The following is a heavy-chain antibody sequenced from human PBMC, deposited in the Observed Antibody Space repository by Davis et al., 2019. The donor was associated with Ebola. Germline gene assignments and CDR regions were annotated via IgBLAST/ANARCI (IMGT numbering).Heavy chain of an antibody. CDR1: GFTFSSYW. CDR2: INSDGSST. V-gene: IGHV3-74*01. D-gene: IGHD6-13*01. Sequence: HTGGSLRLSCAASGFTFSSYWLHWVRQAPGKGLVWVPRINSDGSSTRYADSVKGRFTISRDNAKNTLYLQMNSLRAEDTAVYYCVLQAAGNYYYYGMDVWGKGTTVTVSS. J-gene: IGHJ6*04. CDR3: VLQAAGNYYYYGMDV.